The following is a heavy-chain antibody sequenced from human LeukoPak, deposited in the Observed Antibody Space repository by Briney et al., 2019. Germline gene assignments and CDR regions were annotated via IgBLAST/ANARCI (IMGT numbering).Heavy chain of an antibody. J-gene: IGHJ6*03. V-gene: IGHV1-2*04. Sequence: GASVKVSCKASGYTFTGYYMHWVRQAPGQGLEWMGWINPNSGGTNYAQKFQGWVTMTRDTSISTAYMELSRLRSEDTAVYYCARLSNNNYFYYMDVWGKGTTVSVSS. CDR1: GYTFTGYY. D-gene: IGHD4-11*01. CDR2: INPNSGGT. CDR3: ARLSNNNYFYYMDV.